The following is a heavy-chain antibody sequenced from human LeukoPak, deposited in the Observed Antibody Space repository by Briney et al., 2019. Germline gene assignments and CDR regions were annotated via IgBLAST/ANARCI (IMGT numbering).Heavy chain of an antibody. Sequence: SGGSLRLSCAASGFTFDDYTMHWVRQTPGKGLEWVSLIYWDGSSTYYADSVKGRFTISRDNSKNSLYLQMNSLRTEDTALYYCAKDIFVYGYSSSWLPLDYWGQGTLVTVSS. V-gene: IGHV3-43*01. J-gene: IGHJ4*02. D-gene: IGHD6-13*01. CDR2: IYWDGSST. CDR3: AKDIFVYGYSSSWLPLDY. CDR1: GFTFDDYT.